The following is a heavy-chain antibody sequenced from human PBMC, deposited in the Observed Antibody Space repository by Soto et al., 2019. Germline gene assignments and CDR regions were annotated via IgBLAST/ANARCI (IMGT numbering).Heavy chain of an antibody. Sequence: QVQLQESGPGLVKPSGTLSLTCAVSGGSISSSNWWSWVRQPPGKGLEVIGGIYHRGSTNYNPSLKTRVTIPVDKSKNQFSLKLSSVTAADTAVYYCARVGSTVTNWFDPWGQGTLVTVSS. CDR2: IYHRGST. J-gene: IGHJ5*02. V-gene: IGHV4-4*02. CDR1: GGSISSSNW. D-gene: IGHD4-17*01. CDR3: ARVGSTVTNWFDP.